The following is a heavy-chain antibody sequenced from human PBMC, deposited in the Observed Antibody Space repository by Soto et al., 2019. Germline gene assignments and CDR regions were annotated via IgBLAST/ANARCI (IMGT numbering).Heavy chain of an antibody. CDR1: GFTFSSYA. CDR2: ISGSGGST. D-gene: IGHD2-15*01. CDR3: AKDPVGGGGTRYFDY. J-gene: IGHJ4*02. Sequence: GGSLRLSCAASGFTFSSYAMSWVRQAPGKGLEWVSAISGSGGSTYYADSGKGRFTISRDNSKNTLYLEMNTLRAEDTAVYYCAKDPVGGGGTRYFDYWGQGTLVTVSS. V-gene: IGHV3-23*01.